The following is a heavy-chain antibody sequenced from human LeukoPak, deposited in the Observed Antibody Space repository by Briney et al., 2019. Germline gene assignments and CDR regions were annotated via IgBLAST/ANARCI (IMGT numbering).Heavy chain of an antibody. V-gene: IGHV4-39*01. Sequence: SGTLSLTCTVSGDSIISNTFSWSWIRQPPGKGLEWLGNVSYTWDTYYNPSLKSRVPISAETSKNQFSLKVNSVTAGGTALYFCVRVDGSGYSPYWGRGTLV. CDR1: GDSIISNTFS. J-gene: IGHJ4*02. CDR2: VSYTWDT. CDR3: VRVDGSGYSPY. D-gene: IGHD3-9*01.